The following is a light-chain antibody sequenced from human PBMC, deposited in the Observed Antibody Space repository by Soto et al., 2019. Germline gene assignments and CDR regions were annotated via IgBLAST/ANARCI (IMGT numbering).Light chain of an antibody. CDR1: QSINNY. Sequence: DIQMTQSPSTLSASVGDRVTITCRASQSINNYLAWFQQKPGKAPKLLIYKASSLESGVPSRFSGSGSGTEFTLTIRSLPPDDFATYYCQQYNSYPLTFGGGTKVEIK. CDR2: KAS. J-gene: IGKJ4*01. CDR3: QQYNSYPLT. V-gene: IGKV1-5*03.